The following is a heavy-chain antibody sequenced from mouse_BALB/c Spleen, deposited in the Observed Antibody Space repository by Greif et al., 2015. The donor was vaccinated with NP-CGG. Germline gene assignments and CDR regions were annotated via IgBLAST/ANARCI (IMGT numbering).Heavy chain of an antibody. Sequence: QVQLQQSGAELAKPGASVKMSCKASGYTFTSYWMHWVKQRPGQGLEWIGYINPSTGYTEYNQKFKDKATLTADKSSSTAYMRLSSLTSEDSAVYYCARDYDSWYFDVWGAGTTVTVSS. V-gene: IGHV1-7*01. D-gene: IGHD2-4*01. CDR1: GYTFTSYW. CDR2: INPSTGYT. J-gene: IGHJ1*01. CDR3: ARDYDSWYFDV.